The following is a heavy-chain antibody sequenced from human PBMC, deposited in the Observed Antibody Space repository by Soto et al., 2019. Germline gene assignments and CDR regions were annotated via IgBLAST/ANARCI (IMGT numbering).Heavy chain of an antibody. CDR2: IYYSGST. Sequence: QLQLQESGPGLVKPSETLSLTCTVSGGSISSSSYYWGWIRQPPGKGLEWIGSIYYSGSTYYNPSLKSRVTISVDTSKNQFSLKLSSVTAADTAVYYCARLNDSSGYVHFDYWGQGTLVTVSS. V-gene: IGHV4-39*01. J-gene: IGHJ4*02. CDR3: ARLNDSSGYVHFDY. D-gene: IGHD3-22*01. CDR1: GGSISSSSYY.